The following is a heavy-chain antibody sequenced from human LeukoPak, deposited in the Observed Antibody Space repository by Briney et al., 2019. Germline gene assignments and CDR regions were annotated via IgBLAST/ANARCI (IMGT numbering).Heavy chain of an antibody. CDR3: ARRTMSAFDS. V-gene: IGHV3-23*01. D-gene: IGHD5-24*01. CDR2: ISGSGNGT. Sequence: GGSLRLSCTASGFTFRTYAMTWVRQAPGKGLEWLSGISGSGNGTYYADSVKGRFTISRDNSKNMVYLQMNSLTVEDAATYYCARRTMSAFDSWGQGTLLIVSS. CDR1: GFTFRTYA. J-gene: IGHJ4*02.